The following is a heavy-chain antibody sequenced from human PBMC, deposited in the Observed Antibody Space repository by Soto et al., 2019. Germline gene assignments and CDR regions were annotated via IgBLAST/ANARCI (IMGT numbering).Heavy chain of an antibody. CDR3: ARGSIAVAGTEGRNNWFDP. J-gene: IGHJ5*02. D-gene: IGHD6-19*01. Sequence: QVQLQESGPGLVKPSGTLSLTCAVSGGSISSSNWWRWVRQPPGKGLEWIGEIYHSGSTNYNPSLKSRVTTSVDKSKTQFSLELSSVTAADTAVYYCARGSIAVAGTEGRNNWFDPWGQGTLVTVSS. CDR2: IYHSGST. V-gene: IGHV4-4*02. CDR1: GGSISSSNW.